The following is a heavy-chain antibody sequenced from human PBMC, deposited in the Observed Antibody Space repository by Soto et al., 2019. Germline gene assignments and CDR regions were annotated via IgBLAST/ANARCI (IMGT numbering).Heavy chain of an antibody. J-gene: IGHJ6*04. V-gene: IGHV1-18*01. D-gene: IGHD3-10*01. CDR2: ISTYNGNT. CDR1: GYSFTSYG. CDR3: ARGSGTDGMDV. Sequence: QVQLVQSGAEVKKPGASVKVSCKASGYSFTSYGFTWVRQAPGQGLEWMGWISTYNGNTNYAQKFQGRVTMTTNTSASTVYMEVRSLRSDDTAVYYCARGSGTDGMDVWGKGTTVTVSS.